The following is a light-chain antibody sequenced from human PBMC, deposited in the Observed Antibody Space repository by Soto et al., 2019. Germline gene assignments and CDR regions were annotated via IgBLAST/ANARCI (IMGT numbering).Light chain of an antibody. CDR2: EVS. CDR3: CSCAGDSTSYV. CDR1: SSDVGSYNR. J-gene: IGLJ1*01. V-gene: IGLV2-23*02. Sequence: QLVLTQPASVSGSPGQSITISCTGTSSDVGSYNRVSWYQQHPGKAPKLLIFEVSKRPSGVSNRFSGSKSGNTASLTISGLQAEDEADYYCCSCAGDSTSYVFGTGTKLTVL.